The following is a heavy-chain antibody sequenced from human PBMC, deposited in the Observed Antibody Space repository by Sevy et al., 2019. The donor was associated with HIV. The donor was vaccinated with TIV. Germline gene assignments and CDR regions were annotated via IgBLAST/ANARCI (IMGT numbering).Heavy chain of an antibody. CDR1: GFTFSRYA. D-gene: IGHD3-10*01. J-gene: IGHJ4*02. Sequence: GGSLRLSCAVPGFTFSRYAMHWVRQAPGKGLEWVAVMSYDGGNKYYADSVKGRFTISRDNSKNTLFLHMNSLRAEDTAVYYCARIGMGQTYGTPPWYWGQGTLVTVSS. V-gene: IGHV3-30-3*01. CDR2: MSYDGGNK. CDR3: ARIGMGQTYGTPPWY.